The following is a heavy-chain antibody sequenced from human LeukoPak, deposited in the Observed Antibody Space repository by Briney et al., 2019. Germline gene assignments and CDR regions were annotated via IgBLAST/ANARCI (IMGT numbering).Heavy chain of an antibody. V-gene: IGHV4-31*03. CDR3: ARESDYGDYVGY. CDR2: IYYSGST. Sequence: PSETLSLTCTVSGGSISSGGYYWSWIRQHPGKGLEWIGYIYYSGSTYYNPSLKSRVTISVDTSKNQFSLKLSSVTAADTAVYYRARESDYGDYVGYWGQGTLVTVSS. CDR1: GGSISSGGYY. D-gene: IGHD4-17*01. J-gene: IGHJ4*02.